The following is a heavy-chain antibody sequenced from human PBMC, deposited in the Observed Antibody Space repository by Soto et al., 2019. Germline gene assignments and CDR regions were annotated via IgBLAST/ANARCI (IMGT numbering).Heavy chain of an antibody. J-gene: IGHJ6*02. V-gene: IGHV3-48*03. D-gene: IGHD6-19*01. Sequence: GGSLRLSCAASGFTFSSYEMNWVRQAPGKGLEWVSYISSSGSTIYYADSVKGRFTISRDNAKNSLYLQMNSLRAEDTAVYYCARQNSSGWYVAYYYYHGIDVWGEGT. CDR1: GFTFSSYE. CDR3: ARQNSSGWYVAYYYYHGIDV. CDR2: ISSSGSTI.